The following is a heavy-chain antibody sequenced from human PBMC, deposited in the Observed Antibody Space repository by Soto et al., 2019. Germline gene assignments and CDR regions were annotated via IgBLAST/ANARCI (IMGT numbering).Heavy chain of an antibody. V-gene: IGHV1-46*03. J-gene: IGHJ4*02. CDR1: GSTFSNYY. Sequence: QFVQSGAEVKKPGASVTVSCKASGSTFSNYYIHWVRQAPGQGLEWMGVINPNSGSTSYAQKFHDRVTMTRDTSAGTVYMELSSLKSEDTAVFYCARDFSPTRLLGYYPGTNCYAGGYFDSWGQGTLVTVSS. CDR2: INPNSGST. CDR3: ARDFSPTRLLGYYPGTNCYAGGYFDS. D-gene: IGHD2-2*01.